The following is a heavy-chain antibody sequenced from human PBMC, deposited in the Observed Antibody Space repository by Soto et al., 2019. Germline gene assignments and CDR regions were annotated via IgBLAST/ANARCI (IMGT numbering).Heavy chain of an antibody. V-gene: IGHV3-33*01. J-gene: IGHJ6*02. CDR1: GFTFSSSG. CDR3: ARDGSNKPGFYYGMDV. D-gene: IGHD6-13*01. CDR2: IWTDGSNK. Sequence: AGSLRLSCTASGFTFSSSGMHWVCQAPPTGMEWVAVIWTDGSNKSYADSAKSRRTILRDNSKNTLYLQMNGLRAENTAVYYCARDGSNKPGFYYGMDVWGQGATVTVSS.